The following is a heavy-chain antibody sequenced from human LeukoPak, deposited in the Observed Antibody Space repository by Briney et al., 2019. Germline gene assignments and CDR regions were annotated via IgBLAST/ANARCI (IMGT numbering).Heavy chain of an antibody. CDR2: IYHSGST. J-gene: IGHJ5*02. Sequence: SETLSLTCVVSGYSISSTYYWGWIRQPPGKGLEWIGSIYHSGSTYYNSSLKSRVTISVDTSKNQFSLKLSSVTAADTAVYYCARHEYSGSYYGLSWFDPWGQGTLVTVSS. CDR3: ARHEYSGSYYGLSWFDP. D-gene: IGHD1-26*01. V-gene: IGHV4-38-2*01. CDR1: GYSISSTYY.